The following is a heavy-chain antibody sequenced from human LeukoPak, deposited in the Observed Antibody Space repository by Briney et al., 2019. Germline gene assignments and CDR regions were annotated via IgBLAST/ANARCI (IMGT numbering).Heavy chain of an antibody. J-gene: IGHJ5*02. CDR3: ARLYSSGWEWFDP. V-gene: IGHV1-8*03. Sequence: ASVKVSCKASGYTFTSYDINWVRQATGQGLEWMGWMNPNSGNTGYAQKFQGRVTITRNTSISTAYMELSSLRSEDTAVYYCARLYSSGWEWFDPWGQGTLVTVSS. CDR2: MNPNSGNT. D-gene: IGHD6-19*01. CDR1: GYTFTSYD.